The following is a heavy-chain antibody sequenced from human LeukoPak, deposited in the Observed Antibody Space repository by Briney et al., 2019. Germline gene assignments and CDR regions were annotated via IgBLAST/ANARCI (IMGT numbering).Heavy chain of an antibody. CDR2: INTSGST. J-gene: IGHJ5*02. Sequence: SETLSLTCTVSGGSISSGSYYWSWIRQPAGKGLEWIGRINTSGSTNYNPSLKSRVTISVDTSKNQFSLKLSSVTAADTAVYYCARDLGRYYDSSGYGGNWFDPWGQGTLVTVSS. CDR1: GGSISSGSYY. V-gene: IGHV4-61*02. D-gene: IGHD3-22*01. CDR3: ARDLGRYYDSSGYGGNWFDP.